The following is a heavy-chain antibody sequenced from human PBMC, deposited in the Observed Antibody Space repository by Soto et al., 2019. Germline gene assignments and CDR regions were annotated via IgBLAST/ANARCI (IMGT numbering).Heavy chain of an antibody. J-gene: IGHJ3*02. CDR2: LYYSAIT. V-gene: IGHV4-30-4*01. CDR3: ATEKCGMVRGESAFDI. CDR1: AGSITRGDSY. D-gene: IGHD3-10*01. Sequence: PSETLSLTCTLSAGSITRGDSYRSWIRQPPGKCREWIGHLYYSAITYSSPSHNCRGTKSVVTSKSQLSLKQGSVTGANAAVYDSATEKCGMVRGESAFDIWGQGTMGTVSS.